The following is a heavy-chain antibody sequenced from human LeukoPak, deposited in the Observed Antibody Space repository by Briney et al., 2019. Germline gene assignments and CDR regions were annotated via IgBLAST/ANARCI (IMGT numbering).Heavy chain of an antibody. CDR2: ISSSSSYI. V-gene: IGHV3-21*01. D-gene: IGHD5-24*01. CDR3: ARASRDGYTPFAY. CDR1: GFTLSSYS. J-gene: IGHJ4*02. Sequence: GGSLRLSCAASGFTLSSYSMNWVRQAPGKGLEWVSSISSSSSYIYYADSVKGRFTISRDNAKNSLYLQMNSLRAEDTAVYYCARASRDGYTPFAYWGQGTLVTVSS.